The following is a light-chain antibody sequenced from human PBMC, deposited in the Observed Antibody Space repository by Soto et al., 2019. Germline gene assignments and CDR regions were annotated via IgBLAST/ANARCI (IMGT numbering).Light chain of an antibody. CDR1: QSISSN. CDR3: QQRSNWPPIT. V-gene: IGKV3-11*01. Sequence: EIVLTQSPATLSVSPGERATLSCRASQSISSNLVWYQQRPGQAPRLLIYEASNRATGIPARFSGSGSGTDFTLTISSLEPEDFAVYYCQQRSNWPPITFGQGTRLEIK. J-gene: IGKJ5*01. CDR2: EAS.